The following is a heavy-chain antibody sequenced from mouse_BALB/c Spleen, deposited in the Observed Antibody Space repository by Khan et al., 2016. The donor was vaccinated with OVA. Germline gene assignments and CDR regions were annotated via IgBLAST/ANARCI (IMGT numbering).Heavy chain of an antibody. Sequence: QVQLKESGAELVKPGASVKISCKASGYTFTSYYMYWVKQRPGQGLEWIGGINPSKGDTTFNEKFKSKATLTVDKSSSTAYMQLSSLTSEDSAVYYCARSGYGNPFAYWGQGTLVTVSA. J-gene: IGHJ3*01. D-gene: IGHD2-1*01. CDR2: INPSKGDT. V-gene: IGHV1S81*02. CDR1: GYTFTSYY. CDR3: ARSGYGNPFAY.